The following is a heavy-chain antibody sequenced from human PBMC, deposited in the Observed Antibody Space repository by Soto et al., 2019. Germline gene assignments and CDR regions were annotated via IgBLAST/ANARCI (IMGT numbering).Heavy chain of an antibody. Sequence: KAGPTLGNPTQTLTLTCTFSGFSLSTSLVCVVLIRQPPGKALEWLALIYWDDDKRYSPSLKSRLTITKDTSKNQVVLTMTNMDPVDKAKYYSAHRIPSGYDDYWGQGTMVTVSS. J-gene: IGHJ4*02. CDR3: AHRIPSGYDDY. CDR1: GFSLSTSLVC. CDR2: IYWDDDK. V-gene: IGHV2-5*02. D-gene: IGHD5-12*01.